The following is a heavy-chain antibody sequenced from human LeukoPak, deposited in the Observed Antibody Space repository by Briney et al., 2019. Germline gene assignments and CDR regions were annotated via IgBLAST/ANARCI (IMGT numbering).Heavy chain of an antibody. CDR1: GFTFSSYG. Sequence: PGRSLRLSCAASGFTFSSYGMHWVRQAPGKGLEWVAVISYDGSNKYYADSVKGRFTISRDNSKNTLYLQMNSLRAEDTAVYYCAGIVATTGGFDYWGQGTLVTVSS. CDR3: AGIVATTGGFDY. D-gene: IGHD5-12*01. CDR2: ISYDGSNK. V-gene: IGHV3-30*03. J-gene: IGHJ4*02.